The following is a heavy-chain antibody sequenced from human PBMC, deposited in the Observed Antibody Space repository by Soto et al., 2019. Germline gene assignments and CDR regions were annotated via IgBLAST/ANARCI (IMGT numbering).Heavy chain of an antibody. CDR1: GGSISSGDYY. CDR2: IFYSGST. CDR3: ARGDHIVVVPTSLGAMDV. D-gene: IGHD2-2*01. J-gene: IGHJ6*02. V-gene: IGHV4-30-4*01. Sequence: SETLSLTCTVSGGSISSGDYYWSWIRQPPGKGLEWVAYIFYSGSTYYNPSLKSRVTISLDKSKNQFSLKLTSVTAADSAVYYCARGDHIVVVPTSLGAMDVWGQGTTVTVSS.